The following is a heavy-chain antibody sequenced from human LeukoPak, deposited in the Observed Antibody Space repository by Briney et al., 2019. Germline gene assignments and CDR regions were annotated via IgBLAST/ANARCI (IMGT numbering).Heavy chain of an antibody. CDR1: GGSISSSSYY. V-gene: IGHV4-39*07. D-gene: IGHD3-16*01. Sequence: PSETLSLTCTVSGGSISSSSYYWGWIRQPPGKGLEWIGSIYYSGSTYYNPSLKSRVTISVDTSKNQFSLKLSSVTAADTAVYYCASLNNMMDAFDIWGQGTMVTVSS. J-gene: IGHJ3*02. CDR2: IYYSGST. CDR3: ASLNNMMDAFDI.